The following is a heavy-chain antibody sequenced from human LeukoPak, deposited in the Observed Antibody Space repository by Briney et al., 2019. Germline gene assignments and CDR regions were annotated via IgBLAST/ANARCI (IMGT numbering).Heavy chain of an antibody. J-gene: IGHJ4*02. Sequence: ASVKVSCKASGYTFTGYYMHWVRQAPGQGLEWMGWINPNSGGTNYAQKFQGRVTMTRDTSISTAYMELSRLRSDDTAVYYCARGEGVGDFWSGYYTGRHSTVFFYWGQGTLVTVSS. CDR1: GYTFTGYY. D-gene: IGHD3-3*01. CDR3: ARGEGVGDFWSGYYTGRHSTVFFY. CDR2: INPNSGGT. V-gene: IGHV1-2*02.